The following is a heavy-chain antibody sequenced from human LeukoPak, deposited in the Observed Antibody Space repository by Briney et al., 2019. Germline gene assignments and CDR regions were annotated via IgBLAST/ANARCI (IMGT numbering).Heavy chain of an antibody. J-gene: IGHJ4*02. Sequence: GASVKVSCKASGYTFTSYAMHWVRQAPGQRLEWMGWINAGNGNTKYSQKFQGRVTMTRNTSISTAYMELSSLRSEDTAVYYCARGGVVVAASQFDYWGQGTLVTVP. CDR2: INAGNGNT. V-gene: IGHV1-3*01. D-gene: IGHD2-15*01. CDR1: GYTFTSYA. CDR3: ARGGVVVAASQFDY.